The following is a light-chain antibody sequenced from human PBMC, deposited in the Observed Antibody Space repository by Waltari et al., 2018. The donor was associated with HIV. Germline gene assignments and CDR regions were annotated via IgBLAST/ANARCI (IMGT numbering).Light chain of an antibody. V-gene: IGLV2-8*01. CDR2: EVS. Sequence: QSALTQPPSASGSPGQSVTISCTGTSSDVGGYNYVSWYQQPPGNAPKLMIYEVSKRPSGVPERFSGSKSGNTASLTVSGLQAEDEADYYCSSYAGFKVFGGGTKLTVL. CDR3: SSYAGFKV. J-gene: IGLJ2*01. CDR1: SSDVGGYNY.